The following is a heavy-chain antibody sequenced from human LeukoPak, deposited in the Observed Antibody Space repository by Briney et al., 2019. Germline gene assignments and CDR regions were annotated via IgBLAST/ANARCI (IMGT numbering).Heavy chain of an antibody. CDR1: GGSIIDSSYY. CDR2: IYYFGTT. CDR3: ARDSHAWYGQYYFDF. J-gene: IGHJ4*02. Sequence: SETLSLTCTVSGGSIIDSSYYWGWIRQPPGKELEWIGNIYYFGTTLHNPSLKSRVTMSVDTSKNQFSLKLSSVTAADTAVYYCARDSHAWYGQYYFDFWGQGALVTVSS. D-gene: IGHD6-13*01. V-gene: IGHV4-39*07.